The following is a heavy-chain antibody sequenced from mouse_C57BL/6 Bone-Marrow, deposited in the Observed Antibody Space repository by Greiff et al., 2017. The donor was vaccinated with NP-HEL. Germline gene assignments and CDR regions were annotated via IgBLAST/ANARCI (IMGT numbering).Heavy chain of an antibody. CDR3: ARVLYGSSYVGYYFDY. Sequence: EVKLVESGGDLVKPGGSLKLSCAASGFTFRSYGMSWVRQTPDTRLEWVATISSGGSYTYYPDSVKGRFTISRDNAKNTLYLQMSSLKSEDTAMYYCARVLYGSSYVGYYFDYWGQGTTLTVSS. D-gene: IGHD1-1*01. J-gene: IGHJ2*01. CDR1: GFTFRSYG. CDR2: ISSGGSYT. V-gene: IGHV5-6*02.